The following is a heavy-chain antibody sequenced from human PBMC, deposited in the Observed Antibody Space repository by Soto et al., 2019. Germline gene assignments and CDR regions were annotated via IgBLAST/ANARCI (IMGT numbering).Heavy chain of an antibody. CDR1: GGSISSGNYY. Sequence: QVQLQESGPGLVKTSQTLSLTCTVSGGSISSGNYYWSWIRQHPGKGPECVGHIYYNRNTYYNPSIKSTVTISLDTSRNKFSLSLSSVTAADTAVYYCARSGVVPAAKWFDPWGQGTLVTVSS. CDR3: ARSGVVPAAKWFDP. V-gene: IGHV4-31*01. CDR2: IYYNRNT. D-gene: IGHD2-2*01. J-gene: IGHJ5*02.